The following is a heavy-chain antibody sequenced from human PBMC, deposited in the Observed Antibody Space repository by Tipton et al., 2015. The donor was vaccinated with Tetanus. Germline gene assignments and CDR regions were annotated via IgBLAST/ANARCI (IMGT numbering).Heavy chain of an antibody. CDR1: GGSISRSPFF. J-gene: IGHJ5*02. CDR2: IYYSGST. D-gene: IGHD6-6*01. Sequence: LRLSCSVSGGSISRSPFFWNWIRQQPGKGPEWIGYIYYSGSTFYNPSFESRLTISVDTAKNQFSLKMNSVTAADTAVYYCARDQGGGRVVRLNWFDPWGQGMLVTVSS. V-gene: IGHV4-31*02. CDR3: ARDQGGGRVVRLNWFDP.